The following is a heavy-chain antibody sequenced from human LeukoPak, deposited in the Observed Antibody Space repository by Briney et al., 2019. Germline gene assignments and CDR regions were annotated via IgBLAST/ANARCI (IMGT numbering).Heavy chain of an antibody. CDR2: ISSSGSTI. Sequence: GGSLRLSCAASGFTSSSYEMNWVRQAPGKGLEWVSYISSSGSTIYYADSVKGRFIISRDNAKNSLYLQMNSLRAEDTAVYYCAREQWPSDYWGQGTLVTVSS. CDR1: GFTSSSYE. J-gene: IGHJ4*02. CDR3: AREQWPSDY. D-gene: IGHD6-19*01. V-gene: IGHV3-48*03.